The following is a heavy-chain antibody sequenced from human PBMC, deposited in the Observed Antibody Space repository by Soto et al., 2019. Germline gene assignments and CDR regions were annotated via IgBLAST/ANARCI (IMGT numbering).Heavy chain of an antibody. Sequence: ITLKESGPTLVNPTQTLTLTCTVSGFPLSARGVGVGWIRQPPGKALEWLAIIYWNDDKRYSPSLKSRLTITKDTSKNQVVLTMTNMDPVDTAKYYCAHSPWGAAPDYWGQGTLVTVSS. V-gene: IGHV2-5*01. CDR3: AHSPWGAAPDY. CDR2: IYWNDDK. J-gene: IGHJ4*02. CDR1: GFPLSARGVG. D-gene: IGHD3-16*01.